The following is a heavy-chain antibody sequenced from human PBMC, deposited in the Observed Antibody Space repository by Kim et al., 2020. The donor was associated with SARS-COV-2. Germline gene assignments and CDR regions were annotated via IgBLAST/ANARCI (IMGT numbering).Heavy chain of an antibody. Sequence: GGSLRLSCAASGFTFDDYAMHWVRQAPGKGLEWVSLISGDGGSTYYADSVKGRFTISRDNSKNSLYLQMNSLRTEDTALYYCAKDTRKFSYSSSWYFDYWGQGTLVTVSS. V-gene: IGHV3-43*02. J-gene: IGHJ4*02. CDR3: AKDTRKFSYSSSWYFDY. CDR2: ISGDGGST. CDR1: GFTFDDYA. D-gene: IGHD6-13*01.